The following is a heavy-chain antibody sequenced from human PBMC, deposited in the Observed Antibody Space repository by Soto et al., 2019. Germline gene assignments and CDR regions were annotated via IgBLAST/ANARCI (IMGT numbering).Heavy chain of an antibody. V-gene: IGHV3-74*03. D-gene: IGHD3-16*01. Sequence: EVQLVESGGGLVQPGGSLRLSCAASGFTFSSYWMHWVRQDPGKGLVWVSSIKTDGTATQYADSVKGRFTVSRDNAKNTLYLHMTSLRAEDTAVYYCAKDLSWGQCDYWGQGTLVTVSS. CDR2: IKTDGTAT. CDR1: GFTFSSYW. J-gene: IGHJ4*02. CDR3: AKDLSWGQCDY.